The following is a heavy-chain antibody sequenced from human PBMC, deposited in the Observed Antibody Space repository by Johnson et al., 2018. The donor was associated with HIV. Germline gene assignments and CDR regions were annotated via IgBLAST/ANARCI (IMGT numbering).Heavy chain of an antibody. Sequence: MQLVESGGGLVQPGGSLRLYCAVSGFTFSNHHMTWVRQAPGKGLEWVANINQDGSDKYYVDSVKGRFTISRDNAQNSLYLQMNSLRAEDTALYYCARDQYSTSDDDAFDIWGQGTMVTVSS. CDR3: ARDQYSTSDDDAFDI. D-gene: IGHD6-6*01. CDR1: GFTFSNHH. J-gene: IGHJ3*02. CDR2: INQDGSDK. V-gene: IGHV3-7*03.